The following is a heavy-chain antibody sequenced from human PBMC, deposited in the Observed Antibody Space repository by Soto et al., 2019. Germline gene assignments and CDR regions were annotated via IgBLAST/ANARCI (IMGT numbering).Heavy chain of an antibody. V-gene: IGHV4-39*07. Sequence: PSETLSLTCTVSGGSVSSGSYYWSWIRQPPGKGLEWIGEINHSGSTNYNPSLKSRVTISVDTSKNQFSLKLSSVTAADTAVYYCARGQKQGMVRGVKYYYYGMDVWGQGTTVTVSS. J-gene: IGHJ6*02. CDR3: ARGQKQGMVRGVKYYYYGMDV. D-gene: IGHD3-10*01. CDR1: GGSVSSGSYY. CDR2: INHSGST.